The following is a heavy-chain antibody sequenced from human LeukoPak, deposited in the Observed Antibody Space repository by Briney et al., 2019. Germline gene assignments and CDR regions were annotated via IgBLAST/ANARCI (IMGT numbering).Heavy chain of an antibody. V-gene: IGHV3-23*01. CDR3: ARGLRIIAARPADAFDI. J-gene: IGHJ3*02. Sequence: GGSLRLSCGGSGFIFRNHAMSWVRQAPGKGLEWVSGISGSGRNSYYADSVKGRFTISRDNAKNSLYLQMNSLRAEDTAVYYCARGLRIIAARPADAFDIWGQGTMVTVSS. D-gene: IGHD6-6*01. CDR1: GFIFRNHA. CDR2: ISGSGRNS.